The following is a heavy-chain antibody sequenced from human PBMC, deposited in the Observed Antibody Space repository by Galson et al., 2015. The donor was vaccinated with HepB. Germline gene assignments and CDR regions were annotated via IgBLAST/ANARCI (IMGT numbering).Heavy chain of an antibody. J-gene: IGHJ4*02. CDR3: VRDSGTYPGYYDF. D-gene: IGHD1-26*01. Sequence: SLRLSCAASGFMFGTYWMQWVRQAPGKGLVWVSVINPDGTTTDYADSVWGRFTISRDNVRNTMFLQMNSLRAEDMGVYYCVRDSGTYPGYYDFWGQGILVTVSS. V-gene: IGHV3-74*01. CDR1: GFMFGTYW. CDR2: INPDGTTT.